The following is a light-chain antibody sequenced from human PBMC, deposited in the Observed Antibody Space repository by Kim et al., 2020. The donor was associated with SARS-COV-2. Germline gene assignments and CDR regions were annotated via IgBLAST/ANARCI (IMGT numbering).Light chain of an antibody. CDR2: GIS. CDR1: QSVSSH. Sequence: EIVMTQSLGTLSVSPGERVTLSCRASQSVSSHLAWYQQKPGQPPRLLIYGISTRATGIPARFSGAGSGTDFTLTISSLQSDDFAAYYCQQYDVWPRTFGQGTKVDIK. J-gene: IGKJ1*01. V-gene: IGKV3-15*01. CDR3: QQYDVWPRT.